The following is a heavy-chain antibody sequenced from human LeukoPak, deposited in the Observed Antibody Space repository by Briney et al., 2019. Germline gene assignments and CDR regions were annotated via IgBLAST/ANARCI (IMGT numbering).Heavy chain of an antibody. V-gene: IGHV3-66*01. J-gene: IGHJ5*02. CDR1: GFTVSSNY. Sequence: PGGSLRLSCAASGFTVSSNYMSWVRQAPGKGLGWVSVIYSGGSTYYADSVKGRFTISRDNSKNTLYLQMNSLRAEDTAVYYCARYIAARQGNNWFDPWGQGTLVTVSS. CDR2: IYSGGST. D-gene: IGHD6-6*01. CDR3: ARYIAARQGNNWFDP.